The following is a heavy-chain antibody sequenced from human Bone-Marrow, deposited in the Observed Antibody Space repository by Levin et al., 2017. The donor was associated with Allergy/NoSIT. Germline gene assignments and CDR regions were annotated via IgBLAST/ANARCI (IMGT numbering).Heavy chain of an antibody. CDR2: ISTFGSTL. V-gene: IGHV3-11*01. CDR3: ARMSRSGYDLDY. Sequence: GGSLRLSCVASGFAFGDYYMSWLRQTPGKGLEWLAYISTFGSTLYYADSVKGRFTISRDNTQNAVYLQMNSLRAEDSALFYCARMSRSGYDLDYWGQGTLVSVSS. D-gene: IGHD5-12*01. J-gene: IGHJ4*02. CDR1: GFAFGDYY.